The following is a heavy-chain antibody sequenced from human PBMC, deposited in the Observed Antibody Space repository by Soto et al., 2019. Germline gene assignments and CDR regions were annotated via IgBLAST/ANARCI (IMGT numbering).Heavy chain of an antibody. Sequence: QVQLVQSGAEVKMPGASVKVSCKASGDIFTTYGISWVRQAPGQGLEWMGWISGSNDNTKYAQRFQGRVIMTADTSTSTADMELRSLSSDDTAVYYCAREYCTTTSCYGVDFWGQGPLVTVSS. J-gene: IGHJ4*02. D-gene: IGHD2-2*01. CDR3: AREYCTTTSCYGVDF. CDR2: ISGSNDNT. V-gene: IGHV1-18*01. CDR1: GDIFTTYG.